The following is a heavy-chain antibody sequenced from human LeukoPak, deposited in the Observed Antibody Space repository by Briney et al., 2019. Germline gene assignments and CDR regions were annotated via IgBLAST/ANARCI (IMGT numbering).Heavy chain of an antibody. CDR1: GFTFSSYG. J-gene: IGHJ4*02. CDR2: FGGGGGST. V-gene: IGHV3-23*01. Sequence: PGGSLRLSCAASGFTFSSYGMSWVRQAPGKGLEWVSSFGGGGGSTYYADSVKGRFTISRDNAKNSLYLQMNSLRAEDTAVYYCARGGVDYYDSSGHFDYWGQGTLVTVSS. CDR3: ARGGVDYYDSSGHFDY. D-gene: IGHD3-22*01.